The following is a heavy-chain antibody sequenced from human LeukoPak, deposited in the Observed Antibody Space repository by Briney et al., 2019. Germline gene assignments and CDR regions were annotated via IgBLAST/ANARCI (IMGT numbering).Heavy chain of an antibody. V-gene: IGHV3-21*01. CDR2: ISSSSSYI. D-gene: IGHD3-10*01. CDR1: GFTFSSYS. CDR3: AKDGRFGGYYYYYMDV. Sequence: GGSLRLSCAASGFTFSSYSMNWVRQAPGKGLEWVSSISSSSSYIYYADSVKGRFTISRDNAKNSLYLQMNSLRVEDTAVFYCAKDGRFGGYYYYYMDVWGKGTTVTISS. J-gene: IGHJ6*03.